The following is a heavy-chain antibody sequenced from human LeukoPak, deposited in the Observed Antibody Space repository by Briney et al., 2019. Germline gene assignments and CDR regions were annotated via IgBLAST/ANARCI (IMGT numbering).Heavy chain of an antibody. D-gene: IGHD6-13*01. CDR3: ATRQGQQQVYDY. J-gene: IGHJ4*02. CDR2: FYPEDGDT. Sequence: ASVKVSCKVSGYTRTKLSMHWVRQAPGRGLEWMGGFYPEDGDTVYAQQFQGRVTVTEDTSTDTSYMELSSLTSEDTALYYCATRQGQQQVYDYWGQGTLVTVSS. V-gene: IGHV1-24*01. CDR1: GYTRTKLS.